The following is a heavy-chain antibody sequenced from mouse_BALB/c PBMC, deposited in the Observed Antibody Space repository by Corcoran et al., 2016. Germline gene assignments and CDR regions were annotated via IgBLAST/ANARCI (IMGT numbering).Heavy chain of an antibody. Sequence: QVQLQQSGPQLVRPGASVKISCKASGSSFTSYWMHWVKQRPGQGLEWIGMIDPSDSETRLNQKFKDKATLTVDKSSSTAYMQLSSPTSEDSAVYYCARGSSGSWFAYWGQGTLVTVSA. CDR3: ARGSSGSWFAY. CDR2: IDPSDSET. V-gene: IGHV1S126*01. D-gene: IGHD3-1*01. CDR1: GSSFTSYW. J-gene: IGHJ3*01.